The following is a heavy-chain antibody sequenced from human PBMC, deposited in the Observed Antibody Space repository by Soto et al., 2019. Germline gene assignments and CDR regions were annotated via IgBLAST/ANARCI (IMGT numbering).Heavy chain of an antibody. CDR1: GFTFSSYG. J-gene: IGHJ6*02. V-gene: IGHV3-33*01. CDR3: ARDRVAAGTLSYYYYGMDV. CDR2: IWYDGSNK. Sequence: PGGSLRLSCAASGFTFSSYGMHWVRQAPGKGLEWVAVIWYDGSNKYYADSVKGRFTISRDNSKNTLYLQMNSLRAEDTAVYYCARDRVAAGTLSYYYYGMDVWGQGTTVTVSS. D-gene: IGHD6-13*01.